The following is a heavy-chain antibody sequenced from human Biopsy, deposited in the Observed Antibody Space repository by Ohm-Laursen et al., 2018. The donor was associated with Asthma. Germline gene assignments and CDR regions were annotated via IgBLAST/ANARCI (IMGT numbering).Heavy chain of an antibody. D-gene: IGHD5-24*01. Sequence: TLSLTCAVSGGSISSGGYSWSWIRQPPGKGLEWIGYIYHSGSTYYNPSLKSRVTISVDRSKNHFSLKLSSVTAADTAVHYCARVKDGYNFDYWGQGTLVTVSS. V-gene: IGHV4-30-2*01. CDR3: ARVKDGYNFDY. J-gene: IGHJ4*02. CDR2: IYHSGST. CDR1: GGSISSGGYS.